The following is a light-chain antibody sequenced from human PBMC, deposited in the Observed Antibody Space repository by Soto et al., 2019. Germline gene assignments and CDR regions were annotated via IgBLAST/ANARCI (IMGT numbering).Light chain of an antibody. V-gene: IGKV3-20*01. CDR2: GAS. CDR1: QSVTNNY. Sequence: IVLTLSPGTMSLPPGQRPTLSYRGRQSVTNNYLAWFQPKPGQAPRLLMHGASSRATGIRDRFSGSGSGTDFTLTITRLEPEEFAVYQWRRYARSRTFGQGTRVDIK. J-gene: IGKJ5*01. CDR3: RRYARSRT.